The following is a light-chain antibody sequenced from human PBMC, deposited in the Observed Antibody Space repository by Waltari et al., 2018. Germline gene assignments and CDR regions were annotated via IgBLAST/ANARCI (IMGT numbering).Light chain of an antibody. Sequence: QSALTQPASVSGSPGQSITISCTGTSGDIGGYNYVSWYQQHPGKVPQLLIYDVSYRPSGVSIRCSGSKCGNTASRTISGLQAGDEADYYCSACTNTATLFGGGTQLTVL. CDR3: SACTNTATL. V-gene: IGLV2-14*03. J-gene: IGLJ2*01. CDR2: DVS. CDR1: SGDIGGYNY.